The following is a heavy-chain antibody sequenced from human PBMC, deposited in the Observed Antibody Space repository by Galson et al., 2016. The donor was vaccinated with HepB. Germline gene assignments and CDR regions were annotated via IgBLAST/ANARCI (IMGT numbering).Heavy chain of an antibody. J-gene: IGHJ4*02. Sequence: SLTCTVSGDSITRTSYYWGWIRQSPEKGLEWIGTVFHTGTTYYNPSLNSRVTISVDTSKNQFSLKLSSVTAADTAVYYCARHVAPGYCVPKWGQGTLVTVS. D-gene: IGHD3-22*01. CDR1: GDSITRTSYY. V-gene: IGHV4-39*01. CDR2: VFHTGTT. CDR3: ARHVAPGYCVPK.